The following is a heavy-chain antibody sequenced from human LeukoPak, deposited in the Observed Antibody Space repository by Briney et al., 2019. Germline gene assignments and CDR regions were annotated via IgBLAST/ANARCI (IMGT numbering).Heavy chain of an antibody. Sequence: GASVKVSCKASGGTFSIYAIIWVRQAPGQGLEWMGGIIPIFGTANYAQKFQGRVTITADKSTSTAYMELSSLRSEDTAVYYCARDEQGDYGSGSVWGQGTLVTVSS. D-gene: IGHD3-10*01. V-gene: IGHV1-69*06. CDR1: GGTFSIYA. J-gene: IGHJ4*02. CDR3: ARDEQGDYGSGSV. CDR2: IIPIFGTA.